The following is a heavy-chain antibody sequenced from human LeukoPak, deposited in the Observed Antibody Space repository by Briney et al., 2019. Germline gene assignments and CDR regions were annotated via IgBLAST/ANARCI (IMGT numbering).Heavy chain of an antibody. CDR2: INHSGGT. CDR3: ARGDYYDSSGPTSAY. D-gene: IGHD3-22*01. Sequence: SETLSLTCAVYGGSFSGYYWSWIRQPPGKGLEWIGEINHSGGTNYSPSLKSRVTISVDTSKNQFSLKLSSVTAADTAVYYCARGDYYDSSGPTSAYWGQGTLVTVSS. V-gene: IGHV4-34*01. J-gene: IGHJ4*02. CDR1: GGSFSGYY.